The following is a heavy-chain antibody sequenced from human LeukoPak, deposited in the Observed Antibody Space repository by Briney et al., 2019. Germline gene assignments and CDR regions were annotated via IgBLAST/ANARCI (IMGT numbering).Heavy chain of an antibody. CDR1: GGSISSSTYF. J-gene: IGHJ5*02. CDR3: ARGTYYYDSSGPLFDP. V-gene: IGHV4-39*07. CDR2: IYYSGST. D-gene: IGHD3-22*01. Sequence: SETLSLTCTVSGGSISSSTYFWGWIRQPPGKGLEWIGTIYYSGSTYYNPSLKSRVTISVDSSKNQFSLRLSSVTAADTAVYYCARGTYYYDSSGPLFDPWGQGALVTVSS.